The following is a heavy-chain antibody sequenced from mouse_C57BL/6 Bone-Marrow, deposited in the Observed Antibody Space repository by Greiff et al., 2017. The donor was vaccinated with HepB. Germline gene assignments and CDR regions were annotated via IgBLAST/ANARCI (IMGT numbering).Heavy chain of an antibody. CDR2: IWSDGST. Sequence: VQGVESGPGLVAPSQSLSITCTVSGFSFTSYGVHWVRQPPGKGLEWLVVIWSDGSTTYNSALKSRLSISKDNSKSQVFLKMNSLQTDDTAMYYCARHEGDGYGYFDVWGTGTTVTVSS. CDR3: ARHEGDGYGYFDV. D-gene: IGHD2-3*01. CDR1: GFSFTSYG. J-gene: IGHJ1*03. V-gene: IGHV2-6-1*01.